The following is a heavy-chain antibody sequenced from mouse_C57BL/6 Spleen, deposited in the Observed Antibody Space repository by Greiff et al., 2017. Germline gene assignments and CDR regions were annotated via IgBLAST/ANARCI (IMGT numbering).Heavy chain of an antibody. D-gene: IGHD2-1*01. CDR1: GYTFTSYW. CDR2: INPSNGGT. J-gene: IGHJ3*01. Sequence: QVHVKQPGTELVKPGASVKLSCKASGYTFTSYWMHWVKQRPGQGLEWIGNINPSNGGTNYNEKFKSKATLTVDKSSSTAYMQLSSLTSEDSAVYYCARSYYGNSAWFAYWGQGTLVTVSA. V-gene: IGHV1-53*01. CDR3: ARSYYGNSAWFAY.